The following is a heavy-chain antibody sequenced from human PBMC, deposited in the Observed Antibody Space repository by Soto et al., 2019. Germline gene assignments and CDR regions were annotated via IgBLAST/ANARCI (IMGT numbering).Heavy chain of an antibody. V-gene: IGHV3-21*01. J-gene: IGHJ4*02. D-gene: IGHD6-19*01. CDR2: ISSSSTYI. CDR3: ARWDRSSSGLYYFDY. CDR1: GFTFSSHS. Sequence: EVQLVESGGGLVKPGGSLRLSCAASGFTFSSHSMNWVRQAPGKGLEWVSSISSSSTYIHYADSVKGRFTISRDNAKNSLYLQMNSLRAEDTAVYYCARWDRSSSGLYYFDYWGQGTLVTVSS.